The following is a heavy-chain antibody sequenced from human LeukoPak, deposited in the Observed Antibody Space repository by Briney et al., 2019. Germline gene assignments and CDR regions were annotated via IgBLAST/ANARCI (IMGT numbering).Heavy chain of an antibody. CDR1: GYSFTFYY. CDR3: ASLYGDYVASRY. J-gene: IGHJ4*02. CDR2: INPNSGGT. D-gene: IGHD4-17*01. V-gene: IGHV1-2*02. Sequence: GASVKVSCKASGYSFTFYYMHWVRQAPGQGLEWMGWINPNSGGTNYAQKFLGRVTMTRDTSISTAYMELSRLRSDDTAVYYCASLYGDYVASRYSGQGTLVTVSS.